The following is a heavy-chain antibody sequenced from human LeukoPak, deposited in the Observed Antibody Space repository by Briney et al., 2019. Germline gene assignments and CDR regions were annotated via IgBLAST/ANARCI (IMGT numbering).Heavy chain of an antibody. Sequence: SETLSLTCTVSGGSISSYYWSWIRQPPGKGLEWIGYIYYSGSTNYNPSLKSRVTISVDTSKNQFSLKLSSVTAADAAVYYCARDRRGLAYCGGDCYWFDPWGQGTLVTVSS. V-gene: IGHV4-59*01. D-gene: IGHD2-21*02. CDR3: ARDRRGLAYCGGDCYWFDP. CDR2: IYYSGST. CDR1: GGSISSYY. J-gene: IGHJ5*02.